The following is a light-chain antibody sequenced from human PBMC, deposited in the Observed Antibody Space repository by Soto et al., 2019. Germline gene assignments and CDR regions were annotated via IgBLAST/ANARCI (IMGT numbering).Light chain of an antibody. J-gene: IGLJ3*02. Sequence: QSALTQPPSASGSPGQSVTISCTGTSSDIGGYNYVSWYQQHPGKAPQLVIYEVSKRPSGVPDRFSGSKSGSTASLTVSGLQAEDEADYYCSSYAGSNANWVFGGGTKLTFL. V-gene: IGLV2-8*01. CDR1: SSDIGGYNY. CDR2: EVS. CDR3: SSYAGSNANWV.